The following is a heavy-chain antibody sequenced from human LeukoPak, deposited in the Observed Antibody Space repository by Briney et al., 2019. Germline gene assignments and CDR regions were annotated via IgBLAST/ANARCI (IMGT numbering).Heavy chain of an antibody. CDR2: INAGNGNT. V-gene: IGHV1-3*01. CDR3: ARVLPTVFSLPMATDY. D-gene: IGHD2-15*01. Sequence: GASVKVSCKASGYTFTSYAMHWVRQAPGQRLEWMGWINAGNGNTKYSQKFQGRVTITRDTSASTAYMELSSLRSEDTAVYYCARVLPTVFSLPMATDYWGQGTLVTVSS. J-gene: IGHJ4*02. CDR1: GYTFTSYA.